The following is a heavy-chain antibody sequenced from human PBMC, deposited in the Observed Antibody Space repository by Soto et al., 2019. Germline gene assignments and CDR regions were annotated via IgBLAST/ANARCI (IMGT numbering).Heavy chain of an antibody. Sequence: QITLKESGPTLAKPPQTLTLTCTFSGFSLSTSRVGVGWIRRPPGKALEWLALIYWDDDKRYRPSLKSTLTITKDTSKTQVVLTMITMDPVDTATYYCAHRLTDYDIRRNSYFYYWGQGTLVTVSS. CDR2: IYWDDDK. CDR1: GFSLSTSRVG. V-gene: IGHV2-5*02. CDR3: AHRLTDYDIRRNSYFYY. J-gene: IGHJ4*02. D-gene: IGHD3-9*01.